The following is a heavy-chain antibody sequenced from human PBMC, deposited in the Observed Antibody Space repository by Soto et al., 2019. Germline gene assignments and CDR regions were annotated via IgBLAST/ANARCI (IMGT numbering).Heavy chain of an antibody. CDR1: GDTFSNYA. CDR3: AREAAAAGTFREYAFDI. V-gene: IGHV1-69*12. CDR2: IVPIFSTT. Sequence: QVQLVQSGAEVKKPGSSVKVACKVSGDTFSNYAINWVRQAPGHGLEWMGAIVPIFSTTNYAQQFQGRVTITADESTITAYMGLSSLRSDDTATYYCAREAAAAGTFREYAFDIWGQGTMVTVSS. D-gene: IGHD6-13*01. J-gene: IGHJ3*02.